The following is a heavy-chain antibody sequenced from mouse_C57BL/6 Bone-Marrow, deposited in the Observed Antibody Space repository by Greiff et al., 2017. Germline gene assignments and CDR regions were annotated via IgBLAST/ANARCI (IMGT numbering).Heavy chain of an antibody. CDR1: GYTFTSYG. CDR3: ARCYDYDAGLYYYAMDY. J-gene: IGHJ4*01. D-gene: IGHD2-4*01. CDR2: IYPRSGNT. V-gene: IGHV1-81*01. Sequence: QVQLQQSGAELARPGASVKLSCKASGYTFTSYGISWVKQSTGQGLEWIGEIYPRSGNTYYNEKFKGKATLTADKSSSTAYMQLSSLTSEDSAVYYCARCYDYDAGLYYYAMDYWGQGTSVTVSS.